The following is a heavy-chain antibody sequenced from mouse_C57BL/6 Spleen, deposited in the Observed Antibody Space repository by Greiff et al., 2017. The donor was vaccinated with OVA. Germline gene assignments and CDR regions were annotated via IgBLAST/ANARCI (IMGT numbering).Heavy chain of an antibody. CDR2: INPNNGGT. J-gene: IGHJ3*01. D-gene: IGHD2-4*01. V-gene: IGHV1-22*01. CDR1: GYTFTDYN. Sequence: VQLQQSGPELVKPGASVKMSCKASGYTFTDYNMHWVKQSHGKSLEWIGYINPNNGGTSYNQKFKGKATLTVNKSSSSAYMELRSLTSEDSAVYYCARSRDYAWFAYWGQGTLVTVSA. CDR3: ARSRDYAWFAY.